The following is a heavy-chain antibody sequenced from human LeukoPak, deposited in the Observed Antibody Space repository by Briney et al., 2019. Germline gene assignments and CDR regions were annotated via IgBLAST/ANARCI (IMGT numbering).Heavy chain of an antibody. Sequence: SGTLSLTCAVSGGSISSSNWWSWVRQPPGKGLEWIGEIYHSGSTNYNPSLKSRVTISVDKSKNQFSLKLSSVTAADTAVYYCARLRGYSYGPFDYWGQGTLVTVSS. CDR1: GGSISSSNW. CDR3: ARLRGYSYGPFDY. V-gene: IGHV4-4*02. J-gene: IGHJ4*02. D-gene: IGHD5-18*01. CDR2: IYHSGST.